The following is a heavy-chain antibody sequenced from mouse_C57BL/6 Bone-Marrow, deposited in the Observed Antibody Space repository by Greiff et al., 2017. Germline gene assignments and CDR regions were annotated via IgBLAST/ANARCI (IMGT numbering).Heavy chain of an antibody. CDR1: GYSITSGYY. D-gene: IGHD1-1*01. V-gene: IGHV3-6*01. CDR2: ISYDGSN. J-gene: IGHJ2*01. Sequence: EVQLMESGPGLVKPSQSLSLTCSVTGYSITSGYYWNWIRQFPGNKLEWMGYISYDGSNNYNPSLKNRISITRDTSKNQFFLKLNSVTTEDTATYYCARGGITTVVTGYVDYWGQGTTLTVSS. CDR3: ARGGITTVVTGYVDY.